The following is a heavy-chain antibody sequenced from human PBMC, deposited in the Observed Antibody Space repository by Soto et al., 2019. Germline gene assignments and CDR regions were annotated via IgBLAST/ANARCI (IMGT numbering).Heavy chain of an antibody. CDR1: VFTFNTFG. D-gene: IGHD2-2*01. CDR3: AKSPNFYCSSYHCYKYYFDY. V-gene: IGHV3-30*18. CDR2: ISYDGSDK. Sequence: PGGSLRLSCAASVFTFNTFGMHWVRQTPGKGLEWVAVISYDGSDKYYSDSVRGRFTISRDNSMNTLYLQMNSLRTEDTAAYYCAKSPNFYCSSYHCYKYYFDYWGQGTLVTVSS. J-gene: IGHJ4*02.